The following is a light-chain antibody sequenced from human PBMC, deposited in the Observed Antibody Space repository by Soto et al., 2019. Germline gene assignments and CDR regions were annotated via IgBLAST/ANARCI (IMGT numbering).Light chain of an antibody. CDR2: GNS. J-gene: IGLJ1*01. CDR1: SSNIGAGYD. Sequence: QLVLTQPPSVSGAPGQRVTISCTGSSSNIGAGYDVHWYQQLPGTAPKLLIYGNSNRPSGVPDRFSGSKSGTSASLAITGLRAGDETVFSCQSYDSSLGGSVFGTGTKLTVL. V-gene: IGLV1-40*01. CDR3: QSYDSSLGGSV.